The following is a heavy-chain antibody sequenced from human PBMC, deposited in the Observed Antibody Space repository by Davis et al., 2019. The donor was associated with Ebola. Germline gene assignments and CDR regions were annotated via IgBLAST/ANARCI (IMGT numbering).Heavy chain of an antibody. Sequence: MPSETLSLTCTVSGGSISSYYWSWIRQPPGKGLEWIGYIYYSGSTNYNPSLKSRVTISVDTSKSRFSLQLNSVTAADTAVYYCGRVDEQLLKGVDYWGQGVLVTVSS. V-gene: IGHV4-59*12. CDR3: GRVDEQLLKGVDY. CDR2: IYYSGST. J-gene: IGHJ4*02. CDR1: GGSISSYY. D-gene: IGHD6-6*01.